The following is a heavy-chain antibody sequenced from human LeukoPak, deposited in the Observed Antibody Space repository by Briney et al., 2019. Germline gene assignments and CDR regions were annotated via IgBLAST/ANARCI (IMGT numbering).Heavy chain of an antibody. CDR3: AKGHCTNGICWLD. CDR1: GFTFSSYS. J-gene: IGHJ4*02. V-gene: IGHV3-53*01. CDR2: IYSAGST. Sequence: GGSLRLSCAASGFTFSSYSMNWVRQAPGKGLEWVSIIYSAGSTYYADSVKGRFTISRDNSKNTLYLQMNSLRAEDTAVYYCAKGHCTNGICWLDWGQGTLVTVSS. D-gene: IGHD2-8*01.